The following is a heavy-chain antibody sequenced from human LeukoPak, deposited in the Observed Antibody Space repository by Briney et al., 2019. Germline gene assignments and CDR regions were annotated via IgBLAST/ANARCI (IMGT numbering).Heavy chain of an antibody. D-gene: IGHD6-19*01. Sequence: GGAVRLSCAASGFTFSTYWMHWVRQAPGKGLVWVSHISVDGCGATYADSVKGRFTISRDNAKNTLYLHMNSLRAEDTAVYYCARATRIYSSGWYYSFDYWGQGTLVTVSS. CDR3: ARATRIYSSGWYYSFDY. CDR1: GFTFSTYW. CDR2: ISVDGCGA. J-gene: IGHJ4*02. V-gene: IGHV3-74*01.